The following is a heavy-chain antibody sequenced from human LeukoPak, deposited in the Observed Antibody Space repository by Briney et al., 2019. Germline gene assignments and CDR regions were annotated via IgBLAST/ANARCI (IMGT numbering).Heavy chain of an antibody. Sequence: PSETLSLTCTVSGGSISSSSYYWGWIRQPPGKGLEWIGSIYHTGSTYYNPSLRNRVSISVDTSKNQFSLKLSSMTAADTAVYYCARFPGSISARPTDYWGQGTLVTVSS. J-gene: IGHJ4*02. D-gene: IGHD6-6*01. CDR2: IYHTGST. CDR1: GGSISSSSYY. CDR3: ARFPGSISARPTDY. V-gene: IGHV4-39*07.